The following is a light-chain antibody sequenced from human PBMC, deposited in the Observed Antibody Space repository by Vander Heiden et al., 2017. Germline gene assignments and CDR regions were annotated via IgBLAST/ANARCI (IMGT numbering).Light chain of an antibody. J-gene: IGKJ1*01. V-gene: IGKV3-20*01. CDR3: QQYGTSPWT. CDR1: QSVSSSY. Sequence: EIVLTQSPGSLSLSPGERATLSCRASQSVSSSYLAWYQHKPGQAPRLLIYSASSRATGIPDRFSGSGSGTDFTLTISRLEPEDFALYYCQQYGTSPWTFGQGTKVEIK. CDR2: SAS.